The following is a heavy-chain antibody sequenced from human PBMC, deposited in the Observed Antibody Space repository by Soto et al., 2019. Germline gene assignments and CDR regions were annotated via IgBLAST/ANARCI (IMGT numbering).Heavy chain of an antibody. CDR2: IFYDGRT. Sequence: QVQLQETGPGLVKPSQTLSLTCTVSGYSISSGGYYWSWIRQFPGRGLEWIGYIFYDGRTGYNPSLKSRISISGDSSKNQSSLRLSSVTAADTAVYFCVREERIGYYVADYWGQGTVVTVSS. V-gene: IGHV4-31*03. J-gene: IGHJ4*02. D-gene: IGHD3-22*01. CDR3: VREERIGYYVADY. CDR1: GYSISSGGYY.